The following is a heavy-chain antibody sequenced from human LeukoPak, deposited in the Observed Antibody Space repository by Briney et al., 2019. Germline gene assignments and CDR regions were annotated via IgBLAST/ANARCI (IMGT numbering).Heavy chain of an antibody. CDR3: ASFSVPVATTRAFDY. J-gene: IGHJ4*02. V-gene: IGHV4-59*01. D-gene: IGHD1-14*01. CDR2: IYYSGST. CDR1: GGSISSYY. Sequence: SETLSLTCTVSGGSISSYYWSWIRQPPGKGLEWIGYIYYSGSTNYNPSLKSRVTISVDTSKNQFSLKLSSVTAADTAVYYCASFSVPVATTRAFDYWGQGTLVTVSS.